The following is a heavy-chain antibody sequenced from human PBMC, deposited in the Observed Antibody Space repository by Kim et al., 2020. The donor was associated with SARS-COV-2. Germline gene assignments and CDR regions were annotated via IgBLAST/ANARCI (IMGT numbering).Heavy chain of an antibody. CDR3: ARPPHWEALDGNFFDP. J-gene: IGHJ5*02. Sequence: SVKGRFTISRDNAKNSLYLQMNSLRAEDTAVYYCARPPHWEALDGNFFDPWGQGTLVTVSS. D-gene: IGHD4-4*01. V-gene: IGHV3-11*04.